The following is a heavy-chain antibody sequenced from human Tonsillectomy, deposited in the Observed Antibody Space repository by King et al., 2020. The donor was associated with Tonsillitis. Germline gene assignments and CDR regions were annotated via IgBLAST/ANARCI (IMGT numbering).Heavy chain of an antibody. CDR2: ISPYNGNT. Sequence: QLVQSGAEVKKPGASVKVSCKTSGYTFTAYGISWVRQAPGQGLEWMGWISPYNGNTNYAQKLQGRVTMTTDTSTRTAYMELRSLRSDDTAVYYCARLSIASAAIDLFDPWGQGTLVTVSS. J-gene: IGHJ5*02. CDR1: GYTFTAYG. V-gene: IGHV1-18*01. D-gene: IGHD6-13*01. CDR3: ARLSIASAAIDLFDP.